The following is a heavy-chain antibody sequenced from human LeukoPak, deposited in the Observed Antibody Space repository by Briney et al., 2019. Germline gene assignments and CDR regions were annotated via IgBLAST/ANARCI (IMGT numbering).Heavy chain of an antibody. Sequence: GSLRLSCAASGITVSSNFMSWVRQAPGRGLYWVSMIYSDGTTHYTDSVKGRFTISRDNSKDTLYLQMISLRVEDTAVYYGARWYCTSTSCYYDFWGQGTLVTVSS. CDR2: IYSDGTT. CDR1: GITVSSNF. J-gene: IGHJ4*02. CDR3: ARWYCTSTSCYYDF. D-gene: IGHD2-2*01. V-gene: IGHV3-53*01.